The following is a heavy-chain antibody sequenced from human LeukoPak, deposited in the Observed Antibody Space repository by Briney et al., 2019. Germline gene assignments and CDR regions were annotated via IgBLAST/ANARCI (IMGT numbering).Heavy chain of an antibody. J-gene: IGHJ4*02. CDR2: ISSSGSTI. CDR3: ARDFVGGGIDY. CDR1: GFAFSSYW. Sequence: PGGSLRLSCAASGFAFSSYWMNWVRQAPGKGLEWVSYISSSGSTIYYADSVKGRFTISRDNAKNSLYLQMNSLRAEDTAVYYCARDFVGGGIDYWGQGTLVTVSS. D-gene: IGHD3-16*01. V-gene: IGHV3-48*03.